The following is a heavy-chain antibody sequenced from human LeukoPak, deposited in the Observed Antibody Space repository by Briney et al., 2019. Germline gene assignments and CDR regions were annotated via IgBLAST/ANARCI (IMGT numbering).Heavy chain of an antibody. CDR3: ARDQSPLIVVVTAGYMDV. CDR1: GGSISSGSYY. Sequence: PSETLSLTCTVSGGSISSGSYYWGWIRQPPGKGLEWIGSIYYSGSTYYNPSLKSRVTISVDTSKNQFSLKLSSVTAADTAVYYCARDQSPLIVVVTAGYMDVWGKGTTVTVSS. CDR2: IYYSGST. J-gene: IGHJ6*03. D-gene: IGHD2-21*02. V-gene: IGHV4-39*07.